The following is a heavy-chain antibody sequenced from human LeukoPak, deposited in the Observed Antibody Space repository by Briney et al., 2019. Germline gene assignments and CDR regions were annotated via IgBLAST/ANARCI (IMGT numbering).Heavy chain of an antibody. J-gene: IGHJ4*02. CDR3: ARSGPRETPTGY. CDR1: GFTFSSYS. V-gene: IGHV3-21*01. Sequence: GGSLRLSCAASGFTFSSYSMNWVRQAPGKGLEWVSSISSSSSYIYYADSVKGRFTISRDNAKNSLYLQMNSLRAEDTAVYYCARSGPRETPTGYRGQGTLVTVSS. D-gene: IGHD1-1*01. CDR2: ISSSSSYI.